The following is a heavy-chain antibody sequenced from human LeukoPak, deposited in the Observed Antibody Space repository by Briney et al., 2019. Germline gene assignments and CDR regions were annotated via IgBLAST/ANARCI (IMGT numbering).Heavy chain of an antibody. CDR1: GGSLSSGTYY. D-gene: IGHD1-26*01. CDR2: IYTSGST. CDR3: ARDKSGGSYYPPLFDY. J-gene: IGHJ4*02. V-gene: IGHV4-61*02. Sequence: SETLSLTCTVSGGSLSSGTYYWSWIRQPAGKGLEWIGRIYTSGSTNYNPSLKSRVTMSVDTSKNQFSLKLSSVTAADTAVYYCARDKSGGSYYPPLFDYWGQGTLVTVSS.